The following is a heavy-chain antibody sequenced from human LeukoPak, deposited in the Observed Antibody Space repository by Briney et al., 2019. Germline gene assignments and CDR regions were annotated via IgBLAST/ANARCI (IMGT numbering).Heavy chain of an antibody. J-gene: IGHJ4*02. CDR3: ARDYKDYGHLGTFDS. D-gene: IGHD4-17*01. Sequence: SETLSLTCTVSGGSINSGAYYWTWIRQHPGKGLQWIEYIYYSGSTFYNPSLKSRVTISVDTSKNQFSLKLSSVTAADTAVYYCARDYKDYGHLGTFDSWGQGTLVTVSS. V-gene: IGHV4-31*03. CDR1: GGSINSGAYY. CDR2: IYYSGST.